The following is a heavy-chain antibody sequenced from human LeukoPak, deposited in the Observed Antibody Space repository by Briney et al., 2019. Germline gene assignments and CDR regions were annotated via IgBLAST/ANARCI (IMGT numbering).Heavy chain of an antibody. CDR1: GFTVSSNY. Sequence: GGSLRLSCTASGFTVSSNYMSWVRLSPGKGLEWVSSITGSGPYMLYADSVKHRFTISRDNTKNLLYPEMNSLRAEDTAMYFCVRDVGAVRGEVYFDYWGQGTLVTVSS. CDR2: ITGSGPYM. V-gene: IGHV3-21*06. D-gene: IGHD3-10*01. J-gene: IGHJ4*02. CDR3: VRDVGAVRGEVYFDY.